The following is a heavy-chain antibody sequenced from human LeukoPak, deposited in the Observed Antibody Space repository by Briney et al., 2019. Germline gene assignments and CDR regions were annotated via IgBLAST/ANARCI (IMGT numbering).Heavy chain of an antibody. CDR1: GFIFDDYA. Sequence: GGSLRLSCAASGFIFDDYAMHWVRQAPGKGLEWVSGISWNSGSIGYADSVKGRFTISRDNAKNSVYLEMTSLRAEDTAVYYCARDRGANYYGSLHLFDYWGQGTLVTVSS. V-gene: IGHV3-9*01. J-gene: IGHJ4*02. CDR2: ISWNSGSI. CDR3: ARDRGANYYGSLHLFDY. D-gene: IGHD3-10*01.